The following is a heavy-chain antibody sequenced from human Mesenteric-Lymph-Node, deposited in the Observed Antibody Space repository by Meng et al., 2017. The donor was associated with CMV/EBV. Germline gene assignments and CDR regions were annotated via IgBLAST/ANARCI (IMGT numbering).Heavy chain of an antibody. CDR2: IYYSGST. J-gene: IGHJ4*02. CDR3: ARGRGQQPVNNYFDY. V-gene: IGHV4-59*01. Sequence: SETLSLTCTVSGGSISSYYWSWIRQPPGKGLEWIGFIYYSGSTNYNPSLKSRVTISVDTSKNQFSLKLSSVTAADTAVYYCARGRGQQPVNNYFDYWGQGTLVTVSS. D-gene: IGHD6-13*01. CDR1: GGSISSYY.